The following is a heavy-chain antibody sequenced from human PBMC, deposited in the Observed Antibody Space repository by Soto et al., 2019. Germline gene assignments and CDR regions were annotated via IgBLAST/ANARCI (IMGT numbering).Heavy chain of an antibody. D-gene: IGHD3-10*01. Sequence: SETLSLTCSVSGGSITRHYCSWFRQPPGKRLEWIGYIHHSGSTSYNPSLKSRVTMSVDTSKNQFSLKVSSVTAADTALYYCARQGFGQLHGLVDVWGPGTTVTVSS. CDR2: IHHSGST. CDR1: GGSITRHY. J-gene: IGHJ6*02. CDR3: ARQGFGQLHGLVDV. V-gene: IGHV4-59*08.